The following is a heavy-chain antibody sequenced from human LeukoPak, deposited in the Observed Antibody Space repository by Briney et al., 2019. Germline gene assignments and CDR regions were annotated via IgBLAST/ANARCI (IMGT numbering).Heavy chain of an antibody. Sequence: SETLSLTCTVSGGSISSSSYYWGWIRQPPGKGLEWIGSIYYSGNTYYNPSLKSRVTMSVDTSKNQFSLRLSSVTAVDTAVYYCARIGPTLGAAWVDYWGQGTLVSVSS. CDR2: IYYSGNT. J-gene: IGHJ4*02. CDR3: ARIGPTLGAAWVDY. D-gene: IGHD1-26*01. V-gene: IGHV4-39*07. CDR1: GGSISSSSYY.